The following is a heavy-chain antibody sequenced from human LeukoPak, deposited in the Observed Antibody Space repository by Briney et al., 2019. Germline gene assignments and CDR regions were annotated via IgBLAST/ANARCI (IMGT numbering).Heavy chain of an antibody. V-gene: IGHV1-18*01. J-gene: IGHJ4*02. Sequence: GASVKVSCKASGYTFTSSGISWVRQAPGQGLEWMGWISAYNGNTNYAQKLQGRVTMTTDTSTSTAYMELRSLRSDDTAVYYCARGKYYYDSSGPDYWGQGTLVTVSS. CDR3: ARGKYYYDSSGPDY. D-gene: IGHD3-22*01. CDR1: GYTFTSSG. CDR2: ISAYNGNT.